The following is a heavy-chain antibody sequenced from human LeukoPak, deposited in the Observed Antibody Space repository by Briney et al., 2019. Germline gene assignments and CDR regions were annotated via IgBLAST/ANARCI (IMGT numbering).Heavy chain of an antibody. Sequence: SETPSLTCTVSGGSISSCYWSWIRQPPGKGLEWIGYIYYSGSTNYNPSLKSRVTISVDTSKNQFSLRLSSVTAADTAVYYCAREARRLGELSLSDAFDIWGQGTMVTVSS. CDR2: IYYSGST. V-gene: IGHV4-59*01. D-gene: IGHD3-16*02. CDR3: AREARRLGELSLSDAFDI. J-gene: IGHJ3*02. CDR1: GGSISSCY.